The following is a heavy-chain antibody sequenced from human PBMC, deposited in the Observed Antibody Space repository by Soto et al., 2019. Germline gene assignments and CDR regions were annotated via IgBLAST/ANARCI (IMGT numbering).Heavy chain of an antibody. D-gene: IGHD6-6*01. CDR3: ARDLWSSSSLSHY. V-gene: IGHV3-7*01. CDR1: GFTFSSYW. Sequence: GGSLRLSCAASGFTFSSYWMSWVRQAPGKGLEWVANIKQDGSGKYYVDSVKGRFTISRDNAKNSLYLQMNSLRAEDTAVYYCARDLWSSSSLSHYWGQGTLVTVSS. J-gene: IGHJ4*02. CDR2: IKQDGSGK.